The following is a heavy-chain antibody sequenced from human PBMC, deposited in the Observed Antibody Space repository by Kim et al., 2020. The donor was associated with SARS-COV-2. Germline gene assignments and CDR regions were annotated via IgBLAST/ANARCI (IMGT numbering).Heavy chain of an antibody. V-gene: IGHV1-3*01. CDR3: ARKDYDGSGFYYFDY. D-gene: IGHD3-22*01. J-gene: IGHJ4*02. Sequence: QNLQGRVTFTRDTSASTAYMELSSLRSEDTAVYYCARKDYDGSGFYYFDYWGQGTLVTVSS.